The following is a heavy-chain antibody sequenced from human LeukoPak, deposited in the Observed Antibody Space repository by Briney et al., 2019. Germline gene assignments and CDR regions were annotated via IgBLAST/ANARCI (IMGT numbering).Heavy chain of an antibody. D-gene: IGHD5-12*01. J-gene: IGHJ6*03. CDR2: ITADGGST. CDR3: ARIWLRDYMDV. CDR1: GFTFRSYA. V-gene: IGHV3-23*01. Sequence: GGSLRLSCAVSGFTFRSYAMNWARQAPGKGLEWVAAITADGGSTHYTTSVKGRFIISRDTPKNTLSLQMNSLRAEDTAVYFCARIWLRDYMDVWGEGTTVSVSS.